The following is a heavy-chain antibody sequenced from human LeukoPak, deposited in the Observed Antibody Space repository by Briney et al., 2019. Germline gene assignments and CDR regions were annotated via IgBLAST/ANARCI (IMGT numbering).Heavy chain of an antibody. V-gene: IGHV3-48*01. J-gene: IGHJ5*02. D-gene: IGHD6-19*01. CDR2: ISSSSTI. CDR1: GFTFSSYS. Sequence: GGSLRLSCAASGFTFSSYSMNWVRQAPGKGLEWVSYISSSSTIYYADSVKGRFTISRDNAKNSLYLQMNSLRAEDTAVYYCARDPAAIAVAGTVGNWFDPWGQGTLVTVSS. CDR3: ARDPAAIAVAGTVGNWFDP.